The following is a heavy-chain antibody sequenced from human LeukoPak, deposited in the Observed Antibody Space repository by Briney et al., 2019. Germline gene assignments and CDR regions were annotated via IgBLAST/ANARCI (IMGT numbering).Heavy chain of an antibody. CDR1: GGSFSGYY. D-gene: IGHD5-18*01. J-gene: IGHJ6*02. CDR2: IYYSGST. V-gene: IGHV4-59*01. Sequence: SETLSLTCAVYGGSFSGYYWSWIRQPPGKGLEWIGYIYYSGSTNYNPSLKSRVTISVDTSKNQFSLKLSSVTAADTAVYYCAGTVDTAMVTRYYGMDVWGQGTTVTVSS. CDR3: AGTVDTAMVTRYYGMDV.